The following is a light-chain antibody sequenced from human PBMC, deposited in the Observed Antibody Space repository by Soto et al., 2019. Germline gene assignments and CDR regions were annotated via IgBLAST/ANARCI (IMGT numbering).Light chain of an antibody. Sequence: QSALTQPASVSGSPGQSITISCTGTSSDVGGYNYVSWYQPHPGKAPKLMIYEVSNRPSGVSNRFSGSKSGNTASLTISGLQAEDEADYYCSSYTSSSTPLFGGGTKLTVL. CDR2: EVS. J-gene: IGLJ2*01. V-gene: IGLV2-14*01. CDR1: SSDVGGYNY. CDR3: SSYTSSSTPL.